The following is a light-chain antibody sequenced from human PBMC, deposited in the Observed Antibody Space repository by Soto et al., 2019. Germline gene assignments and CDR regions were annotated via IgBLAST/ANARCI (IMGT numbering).Light chain of an antibody. Sequence: EIVMTQSPATLSVSPGERATLSCRASQSVSSNLAWYQQKPGQAPRLLIYGASTRATGIPASFSGSGSGTDFTLTISSLQSEDFAVYYCQKYNNLPLTLGGGTKVEI. CDR3: QKYNNLPLT. CDR1: QSVSSN. CDR2: GAS. J-gene: IGKJ4*01. V-gene: IGKV3-15*01.